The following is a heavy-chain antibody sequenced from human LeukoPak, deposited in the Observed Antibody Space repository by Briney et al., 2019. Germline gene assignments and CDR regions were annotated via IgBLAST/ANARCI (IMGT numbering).Heavy chain of an antibody. V-gene: IGHV3-21*01. CDR3: ARDADSSSWSMYYYYGMDV. CDR2: TSSSSSYI. CDR1: GFTFSSYS. D-gene: IGHD6-13*01. J-gene: IGHJ6*02. Sequence: GGSLRLSCAASGFTFSSYSMNWVRQAPGKGLEWVSSTSSSSSYIYYADSLKGRLTISRDNAKNSLYLQMNSLRAEDTAVYYCARDADSSSWSMYYYYGMDVWGQGTTVTVSS.